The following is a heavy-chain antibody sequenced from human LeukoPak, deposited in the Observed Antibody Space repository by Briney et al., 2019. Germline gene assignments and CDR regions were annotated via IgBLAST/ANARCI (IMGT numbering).Heavy chain of an antibody. Sequence: GGSLRLSCAASGFTFSFYAMTWVRQAPGKGLEWVSAISGSGDSTYYAGSVKGRFTISRDNSKNMLYLQMNRLRAEDTALYFCAKYVTDPPYFDYWGQGTLVTVSS. CDR1: GFTFSFYA. CDR2: ISGSGDST. D-gene: IGHD3-10*02. J-gene: IGHJ4*02. V-gene: IGHV3-23*01. CDR3: AKYVTDPPYFDY.